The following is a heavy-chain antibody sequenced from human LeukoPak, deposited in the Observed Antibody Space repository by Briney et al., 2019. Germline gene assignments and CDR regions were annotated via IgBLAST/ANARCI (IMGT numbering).Heavy chain of an antibody. Sequence: SETLSLTCTVSGGSISSSSYYWGWIRQPPGKGLEWIGSIYYSGSTYYNPSLKSRVTISVDTSKNQFSLKLSSVTAADTAVYYCARLRNYYDSSGSLPTLDYWGQGTLVTDSS. CDR3: ARLRNYYDSSGSLPTLDY. CDR1: GGSISSSSYY. CDR2: IYYSGST. D-gene: IGHD3-22*01. J-gene: IGHJ4*02. V-gene: IGHV4-39*01.